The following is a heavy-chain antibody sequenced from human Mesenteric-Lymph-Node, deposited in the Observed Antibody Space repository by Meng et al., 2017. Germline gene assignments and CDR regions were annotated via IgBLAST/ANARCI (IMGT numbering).Heavy chain of an antibody. V-gene: IGHV3-30*04. CDR3: ARDSGVV. Sequence: GESLKISCAASGFIFSNYAIHWVRQAPGTGLEWVSMISYDGTDKYYVDSVKGRFTVSRDNSINTLYLQMNSLRAEDTAVYYCARDSGVVWGQGTLVTVSS. CDR2: ISYDGTDK. D-gene: IGHD2-15*01. J-gene: IGHJ1*01. CDR1: GFIFSNYA.